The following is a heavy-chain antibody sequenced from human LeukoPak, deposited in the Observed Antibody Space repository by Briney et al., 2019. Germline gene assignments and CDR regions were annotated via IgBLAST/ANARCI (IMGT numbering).Heavy chain of an antibody. D-gene: IGHD6-6*01. J-gene: IGHJ4*02. Sequence: PSETLSLTCTVSGGSISSYYWSWIRQPPGKGLEWIGYIYYSGSTNYNPSLKSRVTISVDTSKNQFSLKLSSVTAADTAVYYCARARASIAARTYFDYWGQGTLVTVSS. CDR3: ARARASIAARTYFDY. CDR1: GGSISSYY. CDR2: IYYSGST. V-gene: IGHV4-59*01.